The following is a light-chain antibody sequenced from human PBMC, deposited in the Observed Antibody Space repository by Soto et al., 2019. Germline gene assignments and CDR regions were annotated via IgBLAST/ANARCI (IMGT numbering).Light chain of an antibody. CDR2: EVT. CDR3: SSYTNTGPLAV. CDR1: RSDIGLYNY. Sequence: LTQPASVSGSPGQSITISCAGTRSDIGLYNYVSWYHQPPGEAPQLLIYEVTNRPSGVSHRFSGSKAGNTASLTISGLQGEDEGDYYCSSYTNTGPLAVFGGGTKVTVL. J-gene: IGLJ3*02. V-gene: IGLV2-14*01.